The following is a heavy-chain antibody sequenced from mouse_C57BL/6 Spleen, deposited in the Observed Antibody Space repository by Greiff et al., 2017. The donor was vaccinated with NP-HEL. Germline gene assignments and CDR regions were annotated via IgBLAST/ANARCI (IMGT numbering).Heavy chain of an antibody. CDR3: ARSPYYSNYDWYFDV. Sequence: QVQLQQPGAELVRPGSSVKLSCKASGYTFTSYWMHWVKQRPIQGLEWIGNIDPSDSETHYNQKFKDKATLTVDKSSSTAYMQLSSLTSEDSAVYYCARSPYYSNYDWYFDVWGTGTTVTVSS. CDR2: IDPSDSET. CDR1: GYTFTSYW. D-gene: IGHD2-5*01. J-gene: IGHJ1*03. V-gene: IGHV1-52*01.